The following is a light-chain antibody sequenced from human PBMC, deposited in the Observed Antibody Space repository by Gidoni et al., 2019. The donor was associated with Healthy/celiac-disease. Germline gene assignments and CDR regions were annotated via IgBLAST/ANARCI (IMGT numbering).Light chain of an antibody. CDR3: QQSYSTFT. V-gene: IGKV1-39*01. CDR1: QSISSY. J-gene: IGKJ3*01. Sequence: DIQMTQSPSSLYASVGDRVTITCRASQSISSYLNWYQQKPGKAPKLLIYAASSLQSGVPSRFSGSGSGTDFTLTISSLQPEDFATYYWQQSYSTFTFXPXTKVEIK. CDR2: AAS.